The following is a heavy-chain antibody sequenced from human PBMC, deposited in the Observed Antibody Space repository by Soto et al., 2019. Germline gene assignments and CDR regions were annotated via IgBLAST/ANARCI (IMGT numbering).Heavy chain of an antibody. V-gene: IGHV3-15*07. D-gene: IGHD3-10*01. Sequence: GGSLRLSCAASGLPFSNAWMNWVRQAPGKGLEWVGRIKSKTDGGTTDYAAPVKGRFTISRDDSKNTLYLQMNSLRAEDTAVYYCARLSGSGSYYYGMDVWGQGTTVTVSS. CDR3: ARLSGSGSYYYGMDV. CDR2: IKSKTDGGTT. J-gene: IGHJ6*02. CDR1: GLPFSNAW.